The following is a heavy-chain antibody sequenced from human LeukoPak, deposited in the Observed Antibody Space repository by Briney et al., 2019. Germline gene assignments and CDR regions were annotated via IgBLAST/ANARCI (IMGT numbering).Heavy chain of an antibody. CDR3: AREWIVVVPAATNNWFDP. V-gene: IGHV4-39*02. CDR2: IYYSGST. J-gene: IGHJ5*02. D-gene: IGHD2-2*01. Sequence: SETLSLTCTVSGGSISSSSYYWGWIRQPPGKGLEWIGSIYYSGSTYYNPSLKSRVTISVDTSKDQFSLKLSSVTAADTAVYYCAREWIVVVPAATNNWFDPWGQGTLVTVSS. CDR1: GGSISSSSYY.